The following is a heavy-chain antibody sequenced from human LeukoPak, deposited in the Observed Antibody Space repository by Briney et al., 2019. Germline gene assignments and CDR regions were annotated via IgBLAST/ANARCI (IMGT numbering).Heavy chain of an antibody. CDR2: IRSGGDLM. CDR1: GFPFSRSV. J-gene: IGHJ5*02. V-gene: IGHV3-48*03. CDR3: TRGQDLYDSGADVGFDA. D-gene: IGHD3-10*01. Sequence: GGSLRLSCLPAPGFPFSRSVRYLVRQAPGKGLEWISYIRSGGDLMYYAESVKGRFSLSRDNAKNSLFLQMNSLTSEVQAIFLCTRGQDLYDSGADVGFDACGQGTLVTVSS.